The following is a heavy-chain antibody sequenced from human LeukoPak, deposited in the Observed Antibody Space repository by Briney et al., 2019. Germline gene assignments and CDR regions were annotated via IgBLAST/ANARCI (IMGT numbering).Heavy chain of an antibody. Sequence: PSETLSLTCIVSGYSISSGYYWGWIRQPPGKGLEWIGSIYHSGSTNYNPSLKGRVTISVDTSKNQFSLKLSSVTAADTAVYYCARAYSSSWYWNWFDPWGQGTLVTVSS. V-gene: IGHV4-38-2*02. CDR3: ARAYSSSWYWNWFDP. J-gene: IGHJ5*02. CDR2: IYHSGST. CDR1: GYSISSGYY. D-gene: IGHD6-13*01.